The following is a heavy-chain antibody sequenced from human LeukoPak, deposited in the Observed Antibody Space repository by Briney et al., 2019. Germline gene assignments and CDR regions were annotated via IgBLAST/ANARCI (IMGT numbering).Heavy chain of an antibody. Sequence: ETLSLTCAVSGGSIISSNWWSWVRQPPGKGLEWIGEIYHSGSTNYNPSLKSRVTISVDKSKNQFSLKLSSVTAADTAVYYCARDLERDYGDYAGTYYYYMDVWGKGTTVTVSS. J-gene: IGHJ6*03. CDR3: ARDLERDYGDYAGTYYYYMDV. CDR1: GGSIISSNW. D-gene: IGHD4-17*01. CDR2: IYHSGST. V-gene: IGHV4-4*02.